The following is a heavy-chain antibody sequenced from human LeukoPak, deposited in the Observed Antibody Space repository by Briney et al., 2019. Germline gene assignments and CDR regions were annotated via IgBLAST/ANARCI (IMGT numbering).Heavy chain of an antibody. Sequence: GGSLRLSCAASGFTFSSYEMNWVRQAPGKGLEWVSYISSSGSTIYYADSVKGRFTISRDNAKNSLFLQMNSLRAEDTAVYYCAGINDYGDPTGAFDIWGQGTMVTVSS. CDR1: GFTFSSYE. V-gene: IGHV3-48*03. J-gene: IGHJ3*02. CDR3: AGINDYGDPTGAFDI. D-gene: IGHD4-17*01. CDR2: ISSSGSTI.